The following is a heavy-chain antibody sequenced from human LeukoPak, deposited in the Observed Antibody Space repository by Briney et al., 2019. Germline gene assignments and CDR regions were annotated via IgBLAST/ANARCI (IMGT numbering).Heavy chain of an antibody. CDR1: GGSISSYH. CDR2: ICSSGST. D-gene: IGHD5-12*01. Sequence: PSETLSLTCTVSGGSISSYHWSWLRQPPGKGLQWIGFICSSGSTNYNPSLKSRVTISLDTSKNQFSLRVSSVTSADTAVYYCARGNSGYDYAFDIWGQGTMVTVSS. CDR3: ARGNSGYDYAFDI. J-gene: IGHJ3*02. V-gene: IGHV4-59*01.